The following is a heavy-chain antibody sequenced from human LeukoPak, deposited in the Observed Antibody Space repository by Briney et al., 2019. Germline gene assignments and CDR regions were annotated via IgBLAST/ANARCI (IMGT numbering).Heavy chain of an antibody. J-gene: IGHJ5*02. CDR2: INPNSGGT. CDR3: ARDPLDIVVVPAAIGWFDP. V-gene: IGHV1-2*02. CDR1: GYTFTGYY. Sequence: VASVKVSCKASGYTFTGYYMHWVRQAPGQGLKWMGWINPNSGGTNYAQKFQGRVTMTRDTSISTAYMELSRLRSDDTAVYYCARDPLDIVVVPAAIGWFDPWGQGTLVTVSS. D-gene: IGHD2-2*01.